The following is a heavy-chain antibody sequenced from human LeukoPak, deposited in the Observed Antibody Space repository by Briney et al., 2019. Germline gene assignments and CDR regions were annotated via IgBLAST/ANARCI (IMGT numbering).Heavy chain of an antibody. D-gene: IGHD5-12*01. Sequence: KPSETLSLTCTVSGGSISSGGYYWSWIRQHPGKGLEWIGYIYYSGSTYYNPSLKSRLAISVDTPKNQFSLNLSSVTAADTAVYFCARASDYDPVLFDYWGQGTLVTVSS. CDR2: IYYSGST. V-gene: IGHV4-31*03. CDR3: ARASDYDPVLFDY. J-gene: IGHJ4*02. CDR1: GGSISSGGYY.